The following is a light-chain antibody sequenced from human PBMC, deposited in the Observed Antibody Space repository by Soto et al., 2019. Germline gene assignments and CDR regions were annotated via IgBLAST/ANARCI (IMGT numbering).Light chain of an antibody. V-gene: IGLV2-23*02. CDR2: EVS. J-gene: IGLJ1*01. CDR3: SADAGRSPYV. CDR1: GSYNF. Sequence: QSALTQPASVSGSPGQSITISCTVGSYNFVSWYQQHPGKAPKVLIYEVSKRPSGVSDRFSGSKSGNTASLTISGLQAEDEADYYCSADAGRSPYVFGPRTKVTV.